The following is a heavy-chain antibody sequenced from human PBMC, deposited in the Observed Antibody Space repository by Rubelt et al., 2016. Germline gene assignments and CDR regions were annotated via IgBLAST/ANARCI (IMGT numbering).Heavy chain of an antibody. J-gene: IGHJ3*02. CDR3: ARDRLLDDSSGGDAFDI. Sequence: QVQLVQSGAEVKKPGASVKVSCKASGYTFTSYGISWVRQAPGQGLEWMGWISAYNGNTNYAQKVQGRVTMTTDTSTSTAYMELSSLRSEDTAVYYCARDRLLDDSSGGDAFDIWGQGTMVTVSS. CDR2: ISAYNGNT. CDR1: GYTFTSYG. D-gene: IGHD3-22*01. V-gene: IGHV1-18*01.